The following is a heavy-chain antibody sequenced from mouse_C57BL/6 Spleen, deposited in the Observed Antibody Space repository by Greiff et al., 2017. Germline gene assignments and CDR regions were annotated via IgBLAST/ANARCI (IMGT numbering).Heavy chain of an antibody. Sequence: DVKLVESGGGLVKPGGSLKLSCAASGFTFSDYGMHWVRQAPEKGLEWVAYISSGSSTIYYADTVKGRFTISRDNAKNTLFLQMTSLRSEDTAMYYCARGSFPYYAMDYWGQGTSVTVSS. V-gene: IGHV5-17*01. CDR1: GFTFSDYG. CDR3: ARGSFPYYAMDY. J-gene: IGHJ4*01. CDR2: ISSGSSTI.